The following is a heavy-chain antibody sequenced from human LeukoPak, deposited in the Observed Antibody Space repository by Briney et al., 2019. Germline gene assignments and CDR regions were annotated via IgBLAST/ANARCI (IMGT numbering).Heavy chain of an antibody. CDR3: ARDAITMVRGVIIPTGDY. Sequence: ASVKVSCKASGDTFAGYYLHWVRQAPGQGLEWMGWIHPNSGGTNYAQNFQGRVTMTRDTSITTTYMELSRLRSDDTAVYYCARDAITMVRGVIIPTGDYWGQGTLVTVSS. CDR2: IHPNSGGT. CDR1: GDTFAGYY. J-gene: IGHJ4*02. V-gene: IGHV1-2*02. D-gene: IGHD3-10*01.